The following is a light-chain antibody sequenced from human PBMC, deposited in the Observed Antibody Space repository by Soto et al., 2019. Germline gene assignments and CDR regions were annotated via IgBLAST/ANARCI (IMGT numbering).Light chain of an antibody. CDR3: QQYNNWPRT. CDR1: QSVSSN. CDR2: GAS. J-gene: IGKJ1*01. V-gene: IGKV3-15*01. Sequence: EIVMTQSPATLSVSPGERATLSCRASQSVSSNLAWYQQKPGQAPRLLIYGASTRATGIPARFSGSGSGTEFTLTNSSLQSVDFAVYYCQQYNNWPRTFGQGTEVEIK.